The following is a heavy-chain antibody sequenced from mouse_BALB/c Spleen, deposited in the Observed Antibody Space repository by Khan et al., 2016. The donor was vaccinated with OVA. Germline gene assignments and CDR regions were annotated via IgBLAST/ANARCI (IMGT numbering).Heavy chain of an antibody. Sequence: QIQLVQSGPDLKKPGETVKISCKASGYTFTNYGMNWVRQSPGKGLKWMGWINTNTGEPTYAEEFKGRFAFSLETSASTAYLQINNLKNEDTATYFCARRRWLLPAMDYWGQGTSVTVSS. D-gene: IGHD2-3*01. CDR3: ARRRWLLPAMDY. J-gene: IGHJ4*01. V-gene: IGHV9-3*02. CDR2: INTNTGEP. CDR1: GYTFTNYG.